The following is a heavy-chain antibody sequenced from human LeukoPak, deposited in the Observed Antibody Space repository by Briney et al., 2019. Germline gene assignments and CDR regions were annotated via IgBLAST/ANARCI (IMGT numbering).Heavy chain of an antibody. Sequence: GGSLRLSCAASGFTLSSYAMSWVRQARGKGMEWVSVISCIGGSTYYADSVKGRFTISRDNSKTTLYLQMNNLRAEDTAVYYCAKVIGYSYGCVDYWGQGTLVTVSS. V-gene: IGHV3-23*01. CDR2: ISCIGGST. J-gene: IGHJ4*02. CDR3: AKVIGYSYGCVDY. D-gene: IGHD5-18*01. CDR1: GFTLSSYA.